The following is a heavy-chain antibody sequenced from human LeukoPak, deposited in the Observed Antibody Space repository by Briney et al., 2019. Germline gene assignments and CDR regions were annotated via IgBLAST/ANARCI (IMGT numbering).Heavy chain of an antibody. CDR3: ARDLMGIAYRGASYY. CDR2: ISSSSSYI. CDR1: GFTFSTYS. Sequence: GGSLRLSCAASGFTFSTYSINWVRQAPGKGLEWVSSISSSSSYIYYADSVKGRFTISRDNAKNSLYLQMNSLRAEDTAVYYCARDLMGIAYRGASYYWGQGTLVTVSS. V-gene: IGHV3-21*04. J-gene: IGHJ4*02. D-gene: IGHD6-13*01.